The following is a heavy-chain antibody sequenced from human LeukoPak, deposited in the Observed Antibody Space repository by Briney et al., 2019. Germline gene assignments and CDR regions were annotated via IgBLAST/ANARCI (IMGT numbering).Heavy chain of an antibody. CDR3: AGTYYYGSGSLDAFDI. V-gene: IGHV1-2*02. CDR1: GYTFTGYY. J-gene: IGHJ3*02. CDR2: INPNSGVT. Sequence: ASVKVSCKASGYTFTGYYMHWVRQAPGQGLEWIGWINPNSGVTNYALKFQGRVTMTRDTSITTAYMELSRLRSDDTAVYYCAGTYYYGSGSLDAFDIWGQGTMVTVSS. D-gene: IGHD3-10*01.